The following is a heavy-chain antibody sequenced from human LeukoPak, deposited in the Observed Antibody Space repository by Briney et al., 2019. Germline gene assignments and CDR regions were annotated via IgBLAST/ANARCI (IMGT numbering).Heavy chain of an antibody. Sequence: GGSLRLSCAASGFTFISYWMTWVRQAPGKGLEWAANIKQDGSETYYVDSVKGRFTISRDNAKNSLYLQMNSLRAEDTAVYYCAVGQMTFDYWGQGTLVTVSS. CDR3: AVGQMTFDY. J-gene: IGHJ4*02. CDR1: GFTFISYW. V-gene: IGHV3-7*01. CDR2: IKQDGSET. D-gene: IGHD2-15*01.